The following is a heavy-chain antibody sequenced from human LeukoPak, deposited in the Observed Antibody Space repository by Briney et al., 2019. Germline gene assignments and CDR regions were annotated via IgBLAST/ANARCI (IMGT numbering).Heavy chain of an antibody. Sequence: PGGSLRLSCAASGFTFSSYTMNSVRQAPGKGLEWVSSISRSSSYIYYADSVKGRFTISRDNAMNSLDLQMNSLRAEDTAVYYCARGREGIAARWWVEEPRWYFFDPWGQGTLVTVSS. CDR1: GFTFSSYT. D-gene: IGHD6-6*01. V-gene: IGHV3-21*01. CDR3: ARGREGIAARWWVEEPRWYFFDP. J-gene: IGHJ5*02. CDR2: ISRSSSYI.